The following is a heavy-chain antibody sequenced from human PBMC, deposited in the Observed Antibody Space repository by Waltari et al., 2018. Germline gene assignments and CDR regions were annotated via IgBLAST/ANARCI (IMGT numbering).Heavy chain of an antibody. V-gene: IGHV3-53*01. CDR3: ASSKITIFTSYYYYGMDV. Sequence: VQLVESGGGVVQPGRSLRLSCAASGFTVSSNYMSWVRQAPGKGLEWVSVIYSGGSTYYADSVKGRFTISRDNSKNTLYLQMNSLRAEDTAVYYCASSKITIFTSYYYYGMDVWGQGTTVTVSS. D-gene: IGHD3-3*01. CDR2: IYSGGST. CDR1: GFTVSSNY. J-gene: IGHJ6*02.